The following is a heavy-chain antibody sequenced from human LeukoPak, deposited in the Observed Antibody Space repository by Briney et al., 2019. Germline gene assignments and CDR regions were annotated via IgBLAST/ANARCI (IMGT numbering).Heavy chain of an antibody. CDR1: GFTFSSYA. V-gene: IGHV3-23*01. D-gene: IGHD1-1*01. CDR3: AKEGTSGISPYVGY. Sequence: QPGGSLRLSCAASGFTFSSYAMSWVRQAPGKGLEWVSAISGSGSNTYYADSVKGRFTISRDNSKNTLYLQMNTLRAEDTAVYYCAKEGTSGISPYVGYWGQGTLVTVSS. J-gene: IGHJ4*02. CDR2: ISGSGSNT.